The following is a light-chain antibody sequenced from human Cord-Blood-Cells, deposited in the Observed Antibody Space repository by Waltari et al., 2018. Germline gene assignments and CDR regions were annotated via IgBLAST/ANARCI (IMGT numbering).Light chain of an antibody. CDR2: GAS. CDR1: QSISRSY. Sequence: ENVLTQSPGTLSLSPGERATLSCRASQSISRSYLAWYQQKPGQAPRLLIYGASSRATGIPDRFSGSGSGTDFTLTISRLEPEDFAVYYCQQYGSSQTFGQGTKVEIK. J-gene: IGKJ1*01. CDR3: QQYGSSQT. V-gene: IGKV3-20*01.